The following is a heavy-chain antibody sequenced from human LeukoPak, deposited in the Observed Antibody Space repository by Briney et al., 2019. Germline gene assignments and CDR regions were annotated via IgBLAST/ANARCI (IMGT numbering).Heavy chain of an antibody. Sequence: GGSLRLSCAASGFTFSSYEMNWVRQAPAKGLEWVSYISSTGNTIYYADSVKGRFTISRDDATNSVSLQMNSLRAEDTAVYYCAKYYDFWSRYPADWFDPWGQGTLVTVSS. D-gene: IGHD3-3*01. CDR2: ISSTGNTI. CDR3: AKYYDFWSRYPADWFDP. CDR1: GFTFSSYE. V-gene: IGHV3-48*03. J-gene: IGHJ5*02.